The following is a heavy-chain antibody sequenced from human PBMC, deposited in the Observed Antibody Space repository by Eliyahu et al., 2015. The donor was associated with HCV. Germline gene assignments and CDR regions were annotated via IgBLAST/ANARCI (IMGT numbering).Heavy chain of an antibody. CDR1: GFTFSXYW. J-gene: IGHJ5*02. CDR3: ARDQSGDSRFLEWLYYNWFDP. CDR2: INSDGSST. V-gene: IGHV3-74*01. D-gene: IGHD3-3*01. Sequence: EVQLVESGGGLVQPGGSLRLSCXAXGFTFSXYWXXWVRQAPGKGLVWVSRINSDGSSTSYADSVKGRFTISRDNAKNTLYLQMNSLRAEDTAVYYCARDQSGDSRFLEWLYYNWFDPWGQGTLVTVSS.